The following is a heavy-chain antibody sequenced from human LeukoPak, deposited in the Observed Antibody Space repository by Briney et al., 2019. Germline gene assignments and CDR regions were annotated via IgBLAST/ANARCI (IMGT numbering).Heavy chain of an antibody. V-gene: IGHV3-7*04. D-gene: IGHD3-10*01. J-gene: IGHJ4*02. CDR2: IKPDGSEK. Sequence: GGSLRLSCAASGITFGSDWMDWVRQAPGKGLEWVGNIKPDGSEKYYVGSVRGRFTISRDNAKNSLYLQMNSLRADDTAVYYCARDYSASGGLDYWGQGTLVTVSS. CDR3: ARDYSASGGLDY. CDR1: GITFGSDW.